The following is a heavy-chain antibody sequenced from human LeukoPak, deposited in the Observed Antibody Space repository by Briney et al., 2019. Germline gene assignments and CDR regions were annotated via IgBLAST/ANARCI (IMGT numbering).Heavy chain of an antibody. V-gene: IGHV4-59*01. Sequence: SETLSLTCTVSGDSFRSYYWSWIRQPPGKGLEWIGYIYYSGSTNYNPSLKSRVTISVDTSKNQFSLKLNCVTAADTAVYYCARGRNLEWFDYWGQGTLVTVSS. CDR3: ARGRNLEWFDY. J-gene: IGHJ5*01. D-gene: IGHD3-3*01. CDR2: IYYSGST. CDR1: GDSFRSYY.